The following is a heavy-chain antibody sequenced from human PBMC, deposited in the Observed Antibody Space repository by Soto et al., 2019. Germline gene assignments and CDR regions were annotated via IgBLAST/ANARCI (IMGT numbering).Heavy chain of an antibody. V-gene: IGHV1-69*01. Sequence: QVQLVQSGAEVKKPGSSVKVSCKASGGTFSSYSLNWVRQAPGQGLEWMGEIIPIFGTANYAQKFQGRVTITADESTSTAYMELSSLISEYTSVYYCARDGGRHSGGMDYWGQGTLVTVSS. CDR2: IIPIFGTA. CDR3: ARDGGRHSGGMDY. D-gene: IGHD2-15*01. CDR1: GGTFSSYS. J-gene: IGHJ4*02.